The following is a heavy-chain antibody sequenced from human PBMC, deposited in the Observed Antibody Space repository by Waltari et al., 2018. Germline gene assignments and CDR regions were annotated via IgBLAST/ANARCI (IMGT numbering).Heavy chain of an antibody. V-gene: IGHV5-51*03. CDR1: GYSFSSYW. D-gene: IGHD3-16*01. CDR2: VYSSDSDA. CDR3: ARRGLAYYYSH. Sequence: EVQLVQSGAEVKKPGDSLKISCKGSGYSFSSYWIAWVRQMPGKGLEWMGIVYSSDSDARYSPSFQGQVTISADKSVNTVYLQWDSLKASDTAIYYCARRGLAYYYSHWGQGTLVTVSS. J-gene: IGHJ4*02.